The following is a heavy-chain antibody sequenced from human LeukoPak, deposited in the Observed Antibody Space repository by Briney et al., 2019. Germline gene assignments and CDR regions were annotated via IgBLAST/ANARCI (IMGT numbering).Heavy chain of an antibody. J-gene: IGHJ4*02. CDR1: GGSISNSSYY. Sequence: SETLSLTRIVSGGSISNSSYYWGWIRQPPGKGLEWIGSIYYSGSAYYNPSLKSRVTMSVDTSKNQFSLKLTSVTAADTAVYYCARHWVVTPNYWGQGTLVTVSS. CDR3: ARHWVVTPNY. CDR2: IYYSGSA. D-gene: IGHD4-23*01. V-gene: IGHV4-39*01.